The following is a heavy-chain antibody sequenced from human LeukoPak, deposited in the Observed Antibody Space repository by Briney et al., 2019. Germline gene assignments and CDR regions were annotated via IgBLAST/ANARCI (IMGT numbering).Heavy chain of an antibody. CDR1: GGSISSHY. CDR3: ARVLALKSIAARYYYYMDV. D-gene: IGHD6-6*01. CDR2: IYYSGST. Sequence: SETLSLTCTVSGGSISSHYWSWIRQPPGKGLEWIGYIYYSGSTNYNPSLKSRVTISVDTSKNQFSLKPSSVTAADTAVYYCARVLALKSIAARYYYYMDVWGKGTTVTVSS. J-gene: IGHJ6*03. V-gene: IGHV4-59*11.